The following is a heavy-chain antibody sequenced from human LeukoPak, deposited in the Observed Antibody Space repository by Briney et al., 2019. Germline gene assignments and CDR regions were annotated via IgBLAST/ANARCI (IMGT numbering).Heavy chain of an antibody. CDR3: AKDRRSSSWYRHDAFDI. Sequence: PGGSLRLSCAASGFTFGSYAMSWVRQAPGKGLEWVSAISGSGGSTYYADSVKGRFTISGDNSKNTLYLQMNSLRAEDTAVYYCAKDRRSSSWYRHDAFDIWGQGTMVTVSS. D-gene: IGHD6-13*01. V-gene: IGHV3-23*01. CDR1: GFTFGSYA. CDR2: ISGSGGST. J-gene: IGHJ3*02.